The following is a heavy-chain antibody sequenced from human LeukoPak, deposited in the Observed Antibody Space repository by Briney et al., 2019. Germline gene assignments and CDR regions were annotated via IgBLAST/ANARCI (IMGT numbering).Heavy chain of an antibody. CDR2: ISDSGDST. D-gene: IGHD3-10*01. V-gene: IGHV3-23*01. CDR1: GFTFSSYE. J-gene: IGHJ6*03. Sequence: GGSLRLSCAASGFTFSSYEMNWVRQAPGKGLEWVSGISDSGDSTYYADSVKGRFTISRDNSKNTLYLQMNSLRAEDTAVYYCAKDAWFGGLGYYYYYMDVWGKGTTVTISS. CDR3: AKDAWFGGLGYYYYYMDV.